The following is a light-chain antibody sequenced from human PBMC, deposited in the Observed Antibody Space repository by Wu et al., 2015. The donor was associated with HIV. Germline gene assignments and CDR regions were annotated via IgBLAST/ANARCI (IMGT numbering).Light chain of an antibody. CDR2: AAS. CDR3: QQSYSTLYT. J-gene: IGKJ2*01. V-gene: IGKV1-39*01. CDR1: QDITTF. Sequence: DIQMTQSPSPLSASVGDRVTITCRASQDITTFLNWYQQKPGKAPKLLLYAASSLQSGVPSRFSGSGSGTDFTLTISSLQPEDFATYYCQQSYSTLYTFGQGTKLEIK.